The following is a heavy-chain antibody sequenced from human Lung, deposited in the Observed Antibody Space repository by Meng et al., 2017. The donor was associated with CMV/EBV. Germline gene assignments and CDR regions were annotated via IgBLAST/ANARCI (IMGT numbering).Heavy chain of an antibody. J-gene: IGHJ4*02. D-gene: IGHD1-1*01. CDR3: ARDLEY. V-gene: IGHV4-39*07. CDR2: LYDSGST. CDR1: GGSIRSSTYY. Sequence: QMTMLEAGPGLLRPWETLSLPCSVSGGSIRSSTYYWAWIRQPPGKGLEWIGSLYDSGSTYYHPSLKSRVTISVDTSKTYFSLKLRSVTAADTAVYYCARDLEYWGQGTLVTVAS.